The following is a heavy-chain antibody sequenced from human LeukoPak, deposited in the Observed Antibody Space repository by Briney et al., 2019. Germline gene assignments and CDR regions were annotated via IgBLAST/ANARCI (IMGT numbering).Heavy chain of an antibody. Sequence: SETLSFTCAVYGGSFSGYYWCWIPQPPGKGLEWIGEINHSGSNNYNPSLKSRATISVDTSKNQFSLKLISVTAADTAVYYCARSLSWWLRSYFDYWGQGTLVTVSS. D-gene: IGHD5-12*01. CDR1: GGSFSGYY. V-gene: IGHV4-34*01. CDR3: ARSLSWWLRSYFDY. CDR2: INHSGSN. J-gene: IGHJ4*02.